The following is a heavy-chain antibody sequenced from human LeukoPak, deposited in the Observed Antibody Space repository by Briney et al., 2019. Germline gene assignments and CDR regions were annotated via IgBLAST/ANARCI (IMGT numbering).Heavy chain of an antibody. V-gene: IGHV1-46*01. CDR1: GYTFTSYY. D-gene: IGHD3-10*01. J-gene: IGHJ4*02. CDR2: INPSGGST. CDR3: ARDYGSGSYRADY. Sequence: GASVKVSCKASGYTFTSYYMHWVRQAPGQGLEWMGIINPSGGSTSYAQKFQGRVTMTTDTSTSTAYMELRSLRSDDTAVYYCARDYGSGSYRADYWGQGTLVTVSS.